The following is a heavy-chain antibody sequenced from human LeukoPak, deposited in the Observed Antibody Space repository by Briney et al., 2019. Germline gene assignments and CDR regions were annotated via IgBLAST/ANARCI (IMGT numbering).Heavy chain of an antibody. V-gene: IGHV3-23*01. CDR1: GFTFSSYA. CDR2: ISGSGGST. CDR3: AGNPKTYYYDSRAHYYYYGMDV. Sequence: GGSLRLSCAASGFTFSSYAMSWVRQAPGKGLEWVSAISGSGGSTYYADSVKGRFTISRDNSKNTLYLQMNSLRAEDTAVYYCAGNPKTYYYDSRAHYYYYGMDVRGQGTTVTVSS. D-gene: IGHD3-22*01. J-gene: IGHJ6*02.